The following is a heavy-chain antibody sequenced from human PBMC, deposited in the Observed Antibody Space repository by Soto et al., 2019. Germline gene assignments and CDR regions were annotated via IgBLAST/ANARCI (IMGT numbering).Heavy chain of an antibody. Sequence: GGSLRLSCAASGFTFRSYAMHWVRQAPGKGLDYVSTISNNGGTTYYANSVKGRFTISRDNSKNTLYLQMGSLRAEDMAVYYCARGTSSGYYRLAIFDSWGQGTMVTVSS. V-gene: IGHV3-64*01. D-gene: IGHD3-22*01. CDR1: GFTFRSYA. J-gene: IGHJ3*02. CDR2: ISNNGGTT. CDR3: ARGTSSGYYRLAIFDS.